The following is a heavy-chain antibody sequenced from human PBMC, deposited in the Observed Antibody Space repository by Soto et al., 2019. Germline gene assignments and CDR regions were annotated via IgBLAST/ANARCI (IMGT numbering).Heavy chain of an antibody. J-gene: IGHJ5*02. Sequence: GGSLRFSCAASGFTFSIYWISWVRQAPGKGLEWVANIKQDGSEKYYVDSVKGRFTISRDNAKNSLYLQMNSLRAEDTAVYYCARDATHYYGSGSLNWFDPWGQGTLVTVSS. CDR2: IKQDGSEK. D-gene: IGHD3-10*01. V-gene: IGHV3-7*01. CDR1: GFTFSIYW. CDR3: ARDATHYYGSGSLNWFDP.